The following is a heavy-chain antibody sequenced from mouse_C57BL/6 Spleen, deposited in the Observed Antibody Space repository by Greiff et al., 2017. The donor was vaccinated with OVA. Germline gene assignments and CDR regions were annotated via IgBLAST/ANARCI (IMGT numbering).Heavy chain of an antibody. J-gene: IGHJ2*01. Sequence: QVQLQQPGAELVKPGASVKLSCKASGYTFTSYWMQWVKQRPGQGLEWIGEIDPSDSYTNYNQKFKGKATLTVDTSSSTAYMQLSSLTSEDSAVYYCARGDYGSSSRYFDYWGQGTTLTVSS. CDR2: IDPSDSYT. CDR3: ARGDYGSSSRYFDY. CDR1: GYTFTSYW. V-gene: IGHV1-50*01. D-gene: IGHD1-1*01.